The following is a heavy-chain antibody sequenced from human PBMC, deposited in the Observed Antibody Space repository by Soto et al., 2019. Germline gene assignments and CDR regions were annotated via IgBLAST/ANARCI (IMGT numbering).Heavy chain of an antibody. D-gene: IGHD2-2*02. J-gene: IGHJ4*02. CDR2: ISDSSSYI. CDR1: GFTFNSYG. CDR3: ARHTYHDS. Sequence: EVQLVESGGGLVKPGGSLRLSCVASGFTFNSYGMNWVRQAPGKGLEWVSSISDSSSYINYADSVKGRFTISRDNAERSLYLQMNSLRAEDTAVYYCARHTYHDSWGQGTLVTVSS. V-gene: IGHV3-21*01.